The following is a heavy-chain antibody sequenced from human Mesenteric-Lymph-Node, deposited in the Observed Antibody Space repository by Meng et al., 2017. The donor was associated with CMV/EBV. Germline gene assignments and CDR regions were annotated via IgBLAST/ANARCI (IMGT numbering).Heavy chain of an antibody. CDR2: INHSGST. V-gene: IGHV4-34*01. D-gene: IGHD3-3*01. Sequence: GSLRLSCAVHGGSFSGYYWSWIRQPPGKGLEWIGEINHSGSTNYNPSLKSRVTISVDTSKNQFSLKLSSVTAADTAVYYCARARYDFWSGYYRLPDYWGQGTLVTVSS. J-gene: IGHJ4*02. CDR3: ARARYDFWSGYYRLPDY. CDR1: GGSFSGYY.